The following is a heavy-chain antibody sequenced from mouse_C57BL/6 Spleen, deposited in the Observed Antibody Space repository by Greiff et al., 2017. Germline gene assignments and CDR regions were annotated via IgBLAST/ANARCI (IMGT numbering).Heavy chain of an antibody. V-gene: IGHV1-82*01. CDR3: ARRGGDYDGGFAY. D-gene: IGHD2-4*01. J-gene: IGHJ3*01. CDR1: GYAFSSSW. Sequence: QVQLKQSGPELVKPGASVKISCKASGYAFSSSWMNWVKQRPGKGLEWIGRIYPGDGDTNYNGKFKGKATLTADKSSSTAYMQLSSLTSEDSAVYFCARRGGDYDGGFAYWGQGTLVTVSA. CDR2: IYPGDGDT.